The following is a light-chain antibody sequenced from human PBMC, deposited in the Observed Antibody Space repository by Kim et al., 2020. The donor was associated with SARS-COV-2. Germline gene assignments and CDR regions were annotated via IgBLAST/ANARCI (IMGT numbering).Light chain of an antibody. V-gene: IGLV3-19*01. Sequence: SSELTQDPGVSVALGQTVRITCQGNNLRNYYADWSQQKPGQPPVVVIYGKKNRPSGIPDRFSGSSSGDTASLTITGAQAEDEAVYYCNSRDTSGHLWVFGGGTQLTVL. J-gene: IGLJ3*02. CDR3: NSRDTSGHLWV. CDR2: GKK. CDR1: NLRNYY.